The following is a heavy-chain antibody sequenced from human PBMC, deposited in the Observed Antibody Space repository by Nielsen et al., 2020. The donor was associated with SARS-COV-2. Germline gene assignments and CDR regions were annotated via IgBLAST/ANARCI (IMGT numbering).Heavy chain of an antibody. CDR3: ARDRLWVGEVS. J-gene: IGHJ5*02. CDR2: ISSDGNKK. D-gene: IGHD3-10*01. Sequence: GESLKISCAASGFTFSSYGMHWVRQAPGKGLEWVAVISSDGNKKNYADSVKGRFTISRDNSKSTLYLQMNSLRPDDTAVYFCARDRLWVGEVSWGQGPLVTVSS. V-gene: IGHV3-30-3*01. CDR1: GFTFSSYG.